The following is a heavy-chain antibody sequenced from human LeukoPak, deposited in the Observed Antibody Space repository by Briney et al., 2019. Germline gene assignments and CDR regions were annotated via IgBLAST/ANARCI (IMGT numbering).Heavy chain of an antibody. CDR3: ASSVPAATNWFDP. CDR1: GGSISSSSYY. D-gene: IGHD2-2*01. Sequence: SETLSLTCTVSGGSISSSSYYWGWIRQPPGKGLEWIGEINHSGSTNYNPSLKSRVTISVDTSKNQFSLKLSSVTAADTAVYYCASSVPAATNWFDPWGQGTLVTVSS. V-gene: IGHV4-39*07. J-gene: IGHJ5*02. CDR2: INHSGST.